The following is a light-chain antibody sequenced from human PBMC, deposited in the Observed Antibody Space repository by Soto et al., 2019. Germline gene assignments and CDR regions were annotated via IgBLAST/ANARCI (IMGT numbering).Light chain of an antibody. CDR2: GAS. CDR3: QQYGSSPIT. V-gene: IGKV3-20*01. Sequence: TQPPATLSVPPWQLATLSCSYSQSVSSSYLAWSEQKPGQAPSLLIYGASSRATGIPDRVIGSGSGTDFTLTISKLEPEGMAVYYCQQYGSSPITFGQGTRLEIK. J-gene: IGKJ5*01. CDR1: QSVSSSY.